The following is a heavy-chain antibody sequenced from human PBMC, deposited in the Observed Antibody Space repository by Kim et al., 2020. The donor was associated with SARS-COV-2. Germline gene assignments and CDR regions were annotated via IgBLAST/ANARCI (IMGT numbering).Heavy chain of an antibody. D-gene: IGHD5-18*01. CDR1: GGSISSYY. Sequence: SETLSLTCTVSGGSISSYYWSWIRQPPGKGLEWIGYIYYSGSTNYNPSLKSRVTISVDTSKNQFSLKLSSVTAADTAVYYCARDRPVRGYSYGSGGSWFDPWGQGTLVTVSS. J-gene: IGHJ5*02. V-gene: IGHV4-59*13. CDR2: IYYSGST. CDR3: ARDRPVRGYSYGSGGSWFDP.